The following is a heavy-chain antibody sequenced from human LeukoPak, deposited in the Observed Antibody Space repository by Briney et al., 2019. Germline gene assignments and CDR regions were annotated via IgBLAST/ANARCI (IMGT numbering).Heavy chain of an antibody. CDR3: ARETYYDFWSGYQRDAFDI. CDR2: ISYDGSNK. J-gene: IGHJ3*02. D-gene: IGHD3-3*01. Sequence: GGSLRLSCAASGFTFSSYGMHWVRQAPGKGLEWVAVISYDGSNKYYADSVKGRFTISRDNAKNSLYLQMNSLRAEDTAVYYCARETYYDFWSGYQRDAFDIWGQGTMVTVSS. V-gene: IGHV3-30*03. CDR1: GFTFSSYG.